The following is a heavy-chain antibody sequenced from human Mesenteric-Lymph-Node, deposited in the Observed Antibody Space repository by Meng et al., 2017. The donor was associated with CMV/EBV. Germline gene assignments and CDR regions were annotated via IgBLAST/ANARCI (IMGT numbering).Heavy chain of an antibody. CDR2: IKQDGSEK. D-gene: IGHD3-22*01. V-gene: IGHV3-7*01. CDR3: ASYYDGSGAYYYYGMDV. CDR1: GFRFDTYA. J-gene: IGHJ6*02. Sequence: GGSLRLSCATSGFRFDTYAVNWVRQAPGKGLEWVANIKQDGSEKNYVDSVRGRFTISRDNARNSLYLQMNNLRTEDTAVYYCASYYDGSGAYYYYGMDVWGQGTTVTVSS.